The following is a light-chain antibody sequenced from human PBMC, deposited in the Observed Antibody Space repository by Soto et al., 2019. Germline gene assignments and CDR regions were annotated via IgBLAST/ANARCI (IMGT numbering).Light chain of an antibody. Sequence: QSVLTQPPSVSGTPGQRVTISSSGSSSNIGSNYVSWYQQLPGTAPKLLIYRNNQRPSGVPDRFSGSKSGTSASLAISGLRSEDEAEYYCAAWDDSLSGWVFGGGTKLTVL. CDR3: AAWDDSLSGWV. CDR1: SSNIGSNY. V-gene: IGLV1-47*01. CDR2: RNN. J-gene: IGLJ3*02.